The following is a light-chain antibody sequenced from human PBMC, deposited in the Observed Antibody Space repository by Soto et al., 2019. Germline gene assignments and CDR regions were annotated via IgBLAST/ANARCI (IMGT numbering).Light chain of an antibody. CDR3: QQYSISST. J-gene: IGKJ1*01. Sequence: EISFKQSPAALPFSTGERATLSCRASQSVSSSYLAWYQQKPGQAPRLLIYGASSRATDIPDRYSGSGSGTDFTLTISRLEPEDFAVYYCQQYSISSTFGQGTKVDI. V-gene: IGKV3-20*01. CDR2: GAS. CDR1: QSVSSSY.